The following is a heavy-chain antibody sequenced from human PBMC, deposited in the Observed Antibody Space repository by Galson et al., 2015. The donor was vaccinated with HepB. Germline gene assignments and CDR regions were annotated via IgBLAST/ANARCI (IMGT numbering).Heavy chain of an antibody. CDR1: EFAFSAYT. Sequence: SLRLSCAASEFAFSAYTMHWVRQAPGKGLEWVAAITYGADTQFYADSVRGRFTISRDNSASTVSLEMNSLRVEDTALYYCVRDLIGTFAFEVWGQGTMITVSS. V-gene: IGHV3-30-3*01. CDR2: ITYGADTQ. CDR3: VRDLIGTFAFEV. J-gene: IGHJ3*01. D-gene: IGHD1-26*01.